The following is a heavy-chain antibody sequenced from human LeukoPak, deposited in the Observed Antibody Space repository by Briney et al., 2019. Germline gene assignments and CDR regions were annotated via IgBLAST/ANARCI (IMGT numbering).Heavy chain of an antibody. CDR2: IYYSGST. V-gene: IGHV4-59*12. J-gene: IGHJ4*02. CDR1: GGSISSYY. Sequence: PSETLSLTCTVSGGSISSYYWSWIRQPPGKGLEWIGYIYYSGSTNYNPSLKSRLTISVDTSKNQFSLTMSSVTAADTAIYYCARNLVPVAGFDCWGQGTLVTVSS. CDR3: ARNLVPVAGFDC. D-gene: IGHD6-19*01.